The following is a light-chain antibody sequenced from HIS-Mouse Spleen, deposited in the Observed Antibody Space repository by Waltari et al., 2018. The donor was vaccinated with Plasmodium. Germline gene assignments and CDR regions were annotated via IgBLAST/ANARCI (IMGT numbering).Light chain of an antibody. Sequence: QSALTQPRSVSGSPGQSVTISCTGTSSDVGGYNYVPWYQQPPGKAPKLMIYDVSKRPSGFPDRFSGSKSGNTASLTISGLQAEDEADYYCCSYAGSYTWVFGGGTKLTVL. CDR1: SSDVGGYNY. V-gene: IGLV2-11*01. J-gene: IGLJ3*02. CDR3: CSYAGSYTWV. CDR2: DVS.